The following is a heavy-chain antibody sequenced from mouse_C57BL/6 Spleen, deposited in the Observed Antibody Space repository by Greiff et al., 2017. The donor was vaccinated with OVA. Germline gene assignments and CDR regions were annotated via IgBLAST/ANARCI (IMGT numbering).Heavy chain of an antibody. Sequence: QVQLQQSGPGILQPSQTLSLTCSFSGFSLSTFGMGVGWIRQPSGKGLEWLAHIWWDDDKYYNPALKSRLTISKDTSKNQVFLKIANVDTADTATYYCARIGFITTVVPLYYYAMDYWGQGTSVTVSS. CDR1: GFSLSTFGMG. D-gene: IGHD1-1*01. CDR2: IWWDDDK. J-gene: IGHJ4*01. CDR3: ARIGFITTVVPLYYYAMDY. V-gene: IGHV8-8*01.